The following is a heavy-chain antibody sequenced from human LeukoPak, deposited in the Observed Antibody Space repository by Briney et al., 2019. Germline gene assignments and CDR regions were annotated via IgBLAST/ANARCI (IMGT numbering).Heavy chain of an antibody. CDR3: ARTNSLDY. V-gene: IGHV3-11*03. CDR2: ISGSSSKT. J-gene: IGHJ4*02. Sequence: KTGRSLRLSCAASGFTFSDYYMSWIRQAPGKGLECVSWISGSSSKTSYADSVKGRFTISRDNAKNSVYLQMNSLRAEDTAVYYCARTNSLDYWGQGTLVTVSS. CDR1: GFTFSDYY.